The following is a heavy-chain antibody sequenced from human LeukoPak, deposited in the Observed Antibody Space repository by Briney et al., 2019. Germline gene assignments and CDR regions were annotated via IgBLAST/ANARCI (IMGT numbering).Heavy chain of an antibody. Sequence: GGSLRLSCAASGFTFSSYWMSWVRQAPGKGLEWVANIKHDGTEKYYVDSVKGRFTLSRDNAKNSLFLQMNGLRAEDTAVYYCARETRWELFDYWGQGILVTVSS. CDR2: IKHDGTEK. CDR1: GFTFSSYW. J-gene: IGHJ4*02. D-gene: IGHD1-26*01. V-gene: IGHV3-7*04. CDR3: ARETRWELFDY.